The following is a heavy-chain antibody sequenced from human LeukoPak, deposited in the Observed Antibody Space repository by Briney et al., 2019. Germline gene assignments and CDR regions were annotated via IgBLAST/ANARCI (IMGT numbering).Heavy chain of an antibody. CDR3: ARTLVGATTAAY. Sequence: PGGSLRLSCAASGFTVSSNYMSWVRQAPGKGLEWVSVIYSGGSTYYADSVKGRFTISRDNSRNTLYLQMNSPRAEDTAVYYCARTLVGATTAAYWGQGTLVTVSS. CDR1: GFTVSSNY. V-gene: IGHV3-53*01. D-gene: IGHD1-26*01. J-gene: IGHJ4*02. CDR2: IYSGGST.